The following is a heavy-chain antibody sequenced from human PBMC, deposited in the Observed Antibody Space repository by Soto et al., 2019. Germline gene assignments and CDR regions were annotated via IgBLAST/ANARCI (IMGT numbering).Heavy chain of an antibody. CDR1: GDSISSGDYY. J-gene: IGHJ5*02. CDR3: ARWWSGSRQGFDP. V-gene: IGHV4-31*03. CDR2: IYYSGST. D-gene: IGHD3-3*01. Sequence: SETLSLTCTVSGDSISSGDYYWSWIRQHPGKGLEWIGYIYYSGSTYYNPSLKSRVTISVDTSKNQFSLKLSSVTAADTAVYYCARWWSGSRQGFDPWGQGTLVTVSS.